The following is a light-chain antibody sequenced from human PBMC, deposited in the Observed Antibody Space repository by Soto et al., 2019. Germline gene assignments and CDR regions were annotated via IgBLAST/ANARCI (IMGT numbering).Light chain of an antibody. CDR3: QQYGSSPPAFT. J-gene: IGKJ3*01. CDR1: QSVSSNY. Sequence: EIVLTQSPGTLSLSPGERATLSCRASQSVSSNYLGWYQQKPGQAPRLLIHGASSRATGIPARFSGSGSGTDFTLTISRLEPEDSAVYYCQQYGSSPPAFTFGPGTKVDI. CDR2: GAS. V-gene: IGKV3-20*01.